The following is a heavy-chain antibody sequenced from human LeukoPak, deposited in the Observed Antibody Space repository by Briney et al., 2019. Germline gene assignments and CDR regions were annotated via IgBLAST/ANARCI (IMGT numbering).Heavy chain of an antibody. V-gene: IGHV3-7*01. Sequence: PGGSLRLSCAASEFTLSRYWMSWVRQAPGKGLEWVANIKQDGSQKYYVDSVKGRFTISRDNAKNSLYLQMNSLRAEDTAVYYCASGLGWLVDNWGQGTLVTVSS. CDR2: IKQDGSQK. D-gene: IGHD6-19*01. CDR1: EFTLSRYW. CDR3: ASGLGWLVDN. J-gene: IGHJ4*02.